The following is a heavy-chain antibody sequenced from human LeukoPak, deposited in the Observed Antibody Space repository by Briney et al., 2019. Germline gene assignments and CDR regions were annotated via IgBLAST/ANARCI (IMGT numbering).Heavy chain of an antibody. V-gene: IGHV1-69*06. J-gene: IGHJ5*02. D-gene: IGHD6-13*01. CDR1: GDTFTTYA. CDR2: IIPMFGTP. CDR3: ARDQSRSSWYGNNWFDP. Sequence: SVKVSCKTSGDTFTTYAIIWVRQAPGQGLEWMGGIIPMFGTPNYAQRLQGRVTITADKSTKTAYMELSSLRSEDTAVYYCARDQSRSSWYGNNWFDPWGQGTLVTVSS.